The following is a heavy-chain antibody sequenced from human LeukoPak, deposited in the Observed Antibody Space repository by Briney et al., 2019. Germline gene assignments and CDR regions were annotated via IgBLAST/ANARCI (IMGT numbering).Heavy chain of an antibody. J-gene: IGHJ5*02. CDR3: ARANYNWNDRSRFNWFDP. CDR2: IYYSGST. CDR1: GGSISSGGYY. D-gene: IGHD1-20*01. Sequence: SQTLSLTCTVSGGSISSGGYYWSWIRQHRGKGLEWIGYIYYSGSTYYNPSLKGRVTISLDTSKNQFSLKLSSVTAADTAVYYCARANYNWNDRSRFNWFDPWGQGTLVTVSS. V-gene: IGHV4-31*03.